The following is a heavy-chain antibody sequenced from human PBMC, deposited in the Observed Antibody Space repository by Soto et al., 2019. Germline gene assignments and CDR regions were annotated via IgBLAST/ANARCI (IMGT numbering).Heavy chain of an antibody. Sequence: GGSLRLSCAASGFTFSSYWMSWVRQAPGKGLEWVANIKQDGSEKYYVDSVKGRFTISRDNAKNSLYLQMNSLRAEDTAVYYCARDSVDQPWAPGATLFDYWGQGTLVTVSS. CDR2: IKQDGSEK. D-gene: IGHD5-12*01. CDR1: GFTFSSYW. CDR3: ARDSVDQPWAPGATLFDY. V-gene: IGHV3-7*01. J-gene: IGHJ4*02.